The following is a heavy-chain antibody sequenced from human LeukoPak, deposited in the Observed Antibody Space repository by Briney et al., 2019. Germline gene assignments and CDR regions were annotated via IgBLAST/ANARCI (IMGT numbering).Heavy chain of an antibody. CDR3: ARLQYSSSSANCDY. V-gene: IGHV4-59*01. CDR1: GGSISSYY. CDR2: IYYSGST. D-gene: IGHD6-6*01. Sequence: SETLSLTCSVSGGSISSYYWSWIRQPPGKGLEWIGYIYYSGSTNYNPSLKSRVTISVDTSKNQFSLKLSSVTAADTAVYYCARLQYSSSSANCDYWGQGTLVTVSS. J-gene: IGHJ4*02.